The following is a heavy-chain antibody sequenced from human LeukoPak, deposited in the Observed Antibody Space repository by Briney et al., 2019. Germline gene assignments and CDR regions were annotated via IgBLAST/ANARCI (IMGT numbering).Heavy chain of an antibody. CDR3: ARAAYSSSPDY. J-gene: IGHJ4*02. CDR2: ISPSGNYM. D-gene: IGHD2-2*01. V-gene: IGHV3-48*02. Sequence: GGSLRLSCAASGFTFSGYSMNWVRQAQGKGLEWVSYISPSGNYMFYADSVKGRFTISRDNAKNSLYLQMNSLRDEDTAVYYCARAAYSSSPDYWGQGILITVYS. CDR1: GFTFSGYS.